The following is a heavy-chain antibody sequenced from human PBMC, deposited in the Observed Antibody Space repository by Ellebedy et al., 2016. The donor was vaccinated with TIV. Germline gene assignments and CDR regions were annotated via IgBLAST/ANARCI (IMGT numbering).Heavy chain of an antibody. CDR1: GGSISSSSYY. J-gene: IGHJ6*02. Sequence: SETLSLXXTVSGGSISSSSYYWGWIRQPPGKGLEWIGSIYYSGSTYYNPSLKSRVTISVDTSKNQFSLKLNSVTAADTAVYYCARGHTIFGVVIYYYYGMDVWGQGTTVTVSS. CDR3: ARGHTIFGVVIYYYYGMDV. D-gene: IGHD3-3*01. CDR2: IYYSGST. V-gene: IGHV4-39*07.